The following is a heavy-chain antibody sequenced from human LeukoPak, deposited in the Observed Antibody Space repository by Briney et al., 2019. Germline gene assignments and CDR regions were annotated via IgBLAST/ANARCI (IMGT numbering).Heavy chain of an antibody. CDR2: IDYSGST. D-gene: IGHD2-15*01. J-gene: IGHJ4*02. Sequence: SETLSLTCTVSGGSISSSSYYWGWIRQPPGKGLEWIGSIDYSGSTYYNPSLKSRFTISVDTSKNQFSLKLSSVTAADTAVYYCASHLGYCSGGSCFTFDYWGQGTLVTVSS. CDR3: ASHLGYCSGGSCFTFDY. CDR1: GGSISSSSYY. V-gene: IGHV4-39*01.